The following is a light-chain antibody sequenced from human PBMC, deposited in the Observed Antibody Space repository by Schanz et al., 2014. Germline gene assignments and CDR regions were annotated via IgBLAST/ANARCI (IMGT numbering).Light chain of an antibody. CDR3: CSYAGSTTYWL. CDR2: SVN. V-gene: IGLV2-11*01. Sequence: QSALTQPRSVSGSPGQSVTISCTGTSSDVGSYDYVSWYPQYPGTVPKPMIYSVNARPSGVSSRFSGSKSGNTASLTISGLQAEDEADYYCCSYAGSTTYWLFGGGTKLTVL. J-gene: IGLJ3*02. CDR1: SSDVGSYDY.